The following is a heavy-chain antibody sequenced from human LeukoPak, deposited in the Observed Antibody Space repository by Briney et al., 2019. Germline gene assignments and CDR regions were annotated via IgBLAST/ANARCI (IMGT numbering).Heavy chain of an antibody. J-gene: IGHJ4*02. V-gene: IGHV3-30*18. CDR2: ISYDGSNK. D-gene: IGHD2-2*01. CDR3: AKPKNPIVVVPAAFDY. Sequence: PGGSLRLSCAASGFTFSSYGMHWVRQAPGKGLEWVAVISYDGSNKYYADSVKGRFTISRDNSKNTLYLQMNSLRAEDTAVYYCAKPKNPIVVVPAAFDYWGQGTLVTVSS. CDR1: GFTFSSYG.